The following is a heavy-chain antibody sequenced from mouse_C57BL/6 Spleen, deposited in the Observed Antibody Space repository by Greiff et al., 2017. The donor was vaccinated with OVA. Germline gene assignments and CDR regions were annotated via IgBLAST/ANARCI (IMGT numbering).Heavy chain of an antibody. D-gene: IGHD2-1*01. CDR1: GYTFTSYG. J-gene: IGHJ2*01. Sequence: VQRVESGAELARPGASVKLSCKASGYTFTSYGISWVKQRTGQGLEWIGEIYPRSGNTYYNEKFKGKATLTADKSSSTAYMELRSLTSEDSAVYFCARSLQYGNYGGYFDYWGQGTTLTVSS. V-gene: IGHV1-81*01. CDR2: IYPRSGNT. CDR3: ARSLQYGNYGGYFDY.